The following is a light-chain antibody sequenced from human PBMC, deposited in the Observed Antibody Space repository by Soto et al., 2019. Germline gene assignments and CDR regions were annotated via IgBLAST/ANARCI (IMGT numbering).Light chain of an antibody. V-gene: IGKV3-15*01. CDR2: GAS. J-gene: IGKJ1*01. CDR1: ESVRNN. Sequence: IVMTQSPDTLSVSPGDRATLTCRASESVRNNLAWYQRRPGQAPRLLIYGASTRATGIPARFSGSGSGTEFTLTISSLQSEDFAVYYCQQYVNWPPWTFGQGTKVDI. CDR3: QQYVNWPPWT.